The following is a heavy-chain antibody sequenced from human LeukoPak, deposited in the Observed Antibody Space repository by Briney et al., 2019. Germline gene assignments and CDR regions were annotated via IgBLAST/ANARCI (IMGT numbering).Heavy chain of an antibody. CDR1: GGSISSYY. CDR3: ARAMGGRGWFDP. Sequence: PSETLSLTCTVSGGSISSYYWSWIRQPPGKGLEWIGYIYYSGSTNYNPSLKSRVTISVDTSKSQFSLKLSSVTAADTAVYYCARAMGGRGWFDPWGQGTLVTVSS. D-gene: IGHD2-15*01. J-gene: IGHJ5*02. CDR2: IYYSGST. V-gene: IGHV4-59*01.